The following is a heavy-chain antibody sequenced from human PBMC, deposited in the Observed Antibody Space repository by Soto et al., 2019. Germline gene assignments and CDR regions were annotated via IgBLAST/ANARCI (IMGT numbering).Heavy chain of an antibody. J-gene: IGHJ6*02. Sequence: LKISCKGSVYTFTNYWIGWVRQMPGKGLEWMGIIYPGHFDTKYSPSLQGQVTISADNSISIVYLQWSSLTASDTAIYYCARQGLHGSDWDGMDVWGQGTRITVSS. CDR3: ARQGLHGSDWDGMDV. D-gene: IGHD3-9*01. V-gene: IGHV5-51*01. CDR2: IYPGHFDT. CDR1: VYTFTNYW.